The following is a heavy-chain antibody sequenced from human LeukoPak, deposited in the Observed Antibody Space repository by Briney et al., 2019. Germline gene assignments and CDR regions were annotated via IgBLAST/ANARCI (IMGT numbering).Heavy chain of an antibody. CDR2: IYYSGST. Sequence: PSETLSLTCTVSGGSVSSGSYYWSWIRQPPGKGLEWIGYIYYSGSTNYNPSLKSRVTISVDTSKNQFSLKLSSVTAADTAVYYCARGLKQSVYYFDYWGQGTLVTVSS. CDR3: ARGLKQSVYYFDY. CDR1: GGSVSSGSYY. J-gene: IGHJ4*02. D-gene: IGHD6-19*01. V-gene: IGHV4-61*01.